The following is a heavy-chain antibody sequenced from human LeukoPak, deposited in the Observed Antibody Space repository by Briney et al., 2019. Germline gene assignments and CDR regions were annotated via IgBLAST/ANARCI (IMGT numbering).Heavy chain of an antibody. CDR2: IKENEGEE. CDR1: GFTFRIYW. Sequence: GGSLRLSCAASGFTFRIYWMNWVCQTPGKGPEWVATIKENEGEEYYVGSVKGRFTISRDNAKNSLYLQMNSLRAEDTAVYYCARVGADLRTYYMDVWGKGTTVTVSS. J-gene: IGHJ6*03. CDR3: ARVGADLRTYYMDV. V-gene: IGHV3-7*01.